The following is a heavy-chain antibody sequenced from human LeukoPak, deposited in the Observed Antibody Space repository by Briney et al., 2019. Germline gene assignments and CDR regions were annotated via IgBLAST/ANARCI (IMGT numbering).Heavy chain of an antibody. CDR3: AKDRAYYFDTSGYYYVGAFDI. CDR1: GFTLSNYA. Sequence: GGSLRLSCANSGFTLSNYAMTWVRQAPGKGLEWVSSISGIGGTTYYADSVKGRFTISRDNSKNTLSLQMDSLRAEDTAVYYCAKDRAYYFDTSGYYYVGAFDIWGQGTMVTVSS. CDR2: ISGIGGTT. V-gene: IGHV3-23*01. J-gene: IGHJ3*02. D-gene: IGHD3-22*01.